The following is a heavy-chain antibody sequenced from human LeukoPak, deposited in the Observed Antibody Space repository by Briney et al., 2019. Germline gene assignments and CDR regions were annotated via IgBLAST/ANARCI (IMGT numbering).Heavy chain of an antibody. CDR3: AKDKGDIVVVVAATRLFDY. CDR1: GFTFSNYA. CDR2: ISGSGGAT. Sequence: HPGGSLRLSCAASGFTFSNYAMSRVRQAAGKGLEWVSTISGSGGATYYADSVKGRFTISRDNSKNTLYLQMNSLRAEDTAVYYCAKDKGDIVVVVAATRLFDYWGQGTLVTVSS. J-gene: IGHJ4*02. D-gene: IGHD2-15*01. V-gene: IGHV3-23*01.